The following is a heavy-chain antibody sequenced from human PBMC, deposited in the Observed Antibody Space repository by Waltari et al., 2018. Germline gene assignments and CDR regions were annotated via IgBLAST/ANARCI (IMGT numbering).Heavy chain of an antibody. CDR1: GYPIISTRPF. J-gene: IGHJ6*02. V-gene: IGHV4-39*01. Sequence: QLQLQESGPGLVKPSETLSLPCTFPGYPIISTRPFWGWIRQPPGKGLEGIGSLFYGGTTYYNPSLKSRVTIFVDTSKNQFSLRLTSVTAADTATYYCTRHEGDVVVIPTSPYGLDVWGPGTTVTVSS. CDR3: TRHEGDVVVIPTSPYGLDV. D-gene: IGHD2-21*01. CDR2: LFYGGTT.